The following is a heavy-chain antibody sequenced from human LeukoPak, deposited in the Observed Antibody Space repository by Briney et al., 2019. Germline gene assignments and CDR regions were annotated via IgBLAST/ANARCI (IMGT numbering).Heavy chain of an antibody. V-gene: IGHV4-34*01. D-gene: IGHD3-10*01. Sequence: SETLSLTCAFYGGSFSGYYWSWIRQPPGKGLEWIGEINHSGSTNYNPSLKSRVTISVDTSKNQFSLKLSSVTAADTAVYYCARGRMVRGGGVNYWGQGTLVTVSS. CDR3: ARGRMVRGGGVNY. J-gene: IGHJ4*02. CDR1: GGSFSGYY. CDR2: INHSGST.